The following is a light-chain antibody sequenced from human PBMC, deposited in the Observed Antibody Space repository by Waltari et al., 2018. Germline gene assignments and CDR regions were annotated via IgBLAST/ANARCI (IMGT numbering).Light chain of an antibody. CDR2: TAS. CDR1: QTINGR. Sequence: DIQMTQSPSTLSASVGDRVPITCRASQTINGRLAWYQQKPGKAPKLLIYTASSLESGVPSRFSGSGSGTEFTLTISSLQPDDFGTYYCQQYYNYLTFGQGTKVEIK. CDR3: QQYYNYLT. V-gene: IGKV1-5*03. J-gene: IGKJ1*01.